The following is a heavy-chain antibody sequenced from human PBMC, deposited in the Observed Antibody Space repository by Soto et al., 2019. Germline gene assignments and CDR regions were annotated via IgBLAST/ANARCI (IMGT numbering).Heavy chain of an antibody. CDR3: AGEGGYCSSTSCYFDY. V-gene: IGHV3-21*01. CDR1: GFTFSSYS. CDR2: ISSSSSYI. D-gene: IGHD2-2*01. Sequence: GGSLRLSCAASGFTFSSYSMNWVRQAPGKGLEWVSSISSSSSYIYYADSVKGRFTISRDNAKNSLYLQMNSLRAEDTAVHYCAGEGGYCSSTSCYFDYWGQGTLVTVSS. J-gene: IGHJ4*02.